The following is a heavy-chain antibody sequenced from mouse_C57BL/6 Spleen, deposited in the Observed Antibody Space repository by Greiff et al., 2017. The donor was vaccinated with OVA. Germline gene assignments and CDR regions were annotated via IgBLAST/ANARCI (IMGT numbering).Heavy chain of an antibody. CDR3: ARDGGYYGSPWFAY. J-gene: IGHJ3*01. D-gene: IGHD1-1*01. CDR1: GYTFTDYY. Sequence: EVQLQQSGPVLVKPGASVKMSCKASGYTFTDYYMNWVKQSHGKSLEWIGVINPYNGGTSYNQKFKGKATLTVDKSSSTAYMELNSLTSEDSAVYYCARDGGYYGSPWFAYWGQGTLVTVSA. CDR2: INPYNGGT. V-gene: IGHV1-19*01.